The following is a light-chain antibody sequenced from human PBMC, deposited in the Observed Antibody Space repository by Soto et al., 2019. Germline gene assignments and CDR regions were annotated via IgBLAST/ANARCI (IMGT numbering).Light chain of an antibody. J-gene: IGKJ3*01. CDR1: QSVSSW. Sequence: DIQMTQSPSTLSASVGDRVTITCRASQSVSSWLAWYQQKPGKAPKLLIYKASSLESGVSSRFSGSRSGTEFTLTISSLQPEDFGTYYCQHYNSYSSFTFGPGTTVDIK. V-gene: IGKV1-5*03. CDR2: KAS. CDR3: QHYNSYSSFT.